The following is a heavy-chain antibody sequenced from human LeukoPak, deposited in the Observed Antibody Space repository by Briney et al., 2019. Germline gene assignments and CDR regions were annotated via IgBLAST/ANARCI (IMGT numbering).Heavy chain of an antibody. J-gene: IGHJ4*02. D-gene: IGHD3-16*02. CDR1: GGSISSSSYY. CDR2: IYYSGST. V-gene: IGHV4-39*01. CDR3: ASAPRDDYVWGSYRYKFDY. Sequence: SETLSLTCTVSGGSISSSSYYWGWIRQPPGKGLEWIGSIYYSGSTYYNPSLKSRVTISVDTPKNQFSLKLSSVTAADTAVYYCASAPRDDYVWGSYRYKFDYWGQGTLVTVSS.